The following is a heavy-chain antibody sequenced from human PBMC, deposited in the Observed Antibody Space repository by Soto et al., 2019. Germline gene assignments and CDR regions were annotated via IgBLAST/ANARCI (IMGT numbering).Heavy chain of an antibody. CDR1: GGTFSIYT. CDR3: ASPPPAKRAEYFQH. CDR2: IIPILGIA. Sequence: GASVKVSCKASGGTFSIYTIIWVRQAPGQGLEWMGRIIPILGIANYAQKFQGRVTITADKSTSTAYMELSSLRSEDTAVYYCASPPPAKRAEYFQHWGQGTLVTVSS. V-gene: IGHV1-69*02. J-gene: IGHJ1*01.